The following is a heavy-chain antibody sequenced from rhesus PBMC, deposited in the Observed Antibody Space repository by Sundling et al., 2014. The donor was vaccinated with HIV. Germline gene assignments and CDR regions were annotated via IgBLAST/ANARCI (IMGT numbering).Heavy chain of an antibody. CDR3: AISDSTMIVVTHGGDAFDF. J-gene: IGHJ3*01. D-gene: IGHD3-28*01. CDR2: INGNGGST. V-gene: IGHV4-80*01. Sequence: QMQLQESGPGLVKPSETLSLTCTVSGASIRSYWWSWIRQPPGKGLEWIGEINGNGGSTKYNPSLKSRVTISRDTSKNQFSLKLNSVTAADTAVYYCAISDSTMIVVTHGGDAFDFWGQGLRVTVSS. CDR1: GASIRSYW.